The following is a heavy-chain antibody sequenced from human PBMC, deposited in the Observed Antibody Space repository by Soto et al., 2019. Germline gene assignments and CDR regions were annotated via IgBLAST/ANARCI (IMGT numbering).Heavy chain of an antibody. CDR1: GFTFISYA. D-gene: IGHD1-26*01. CDR2: ISGSGGST. J-gene: IGHJ3*02. Sequence: GGSLRLSCAASGFTFISYAMSWVRQAPGKGLEWVSAISGSGGSTYYADSVKGRFTISRDNSKNTLYLQMNSLRAEDTAVYYCAKVLGSGSYYDAFDIWGQGTMVTVSS. V-gene: IGHV3-23*01. CDR3: AKVLGSGSYYDAFDI.